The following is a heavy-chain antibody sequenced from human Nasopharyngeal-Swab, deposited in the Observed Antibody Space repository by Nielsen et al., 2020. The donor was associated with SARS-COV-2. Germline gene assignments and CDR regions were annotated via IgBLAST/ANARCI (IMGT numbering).Heavy chain of an antibody. CDR1: GFTVSSSY. CDR3: ARSRSAMDV. Sequence: GGSLRLSCAASGFTVSSSYMSWVRQAPGKGLVWVSRINPDGSSTDYAGSVKGRFTISRDNAKNTLYLQMSSLRAEETAVYYCARSRSAMDVWGQGTTVTVSS. V-gene: IGHV3-74*01. CDR2: INPDGSST. J-gene: IGHJ6*02.